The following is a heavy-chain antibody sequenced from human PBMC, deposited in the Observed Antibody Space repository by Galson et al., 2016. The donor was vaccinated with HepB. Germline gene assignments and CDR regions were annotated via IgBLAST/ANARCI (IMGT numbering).Heavy chain of an antibody. J-gene: IGHJ4*02. V-gene: IGHV5-51*01. CDR1: GSSFTHYW. D-gene: IGHD1-26*01. CDR2: IYPGDSDT. Sequence: QSGAEVKKPGESLQISCKGSGSSFTHYWIGWVRQMPGKGLEWMGIIYPGDSDTRYSPSFQGQVTFSADKSISTAYLRWRSLKASDSAMYYCARLNLDGAPFDYGGQGSLVTVSS. CDR3: ARLNLDGAPFDY.